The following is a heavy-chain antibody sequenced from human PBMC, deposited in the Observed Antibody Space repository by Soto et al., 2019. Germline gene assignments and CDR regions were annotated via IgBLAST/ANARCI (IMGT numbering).Heavy chain of an antibody. J-gene: IGHJ6*02. CDR1: GYTFTGYY. V-gene: IGHV1-2*02. D-gene: IGHD3-9*01. CDR2: INPNSGGT. CDR3: ARGTFLTYYYYGMDV. Sequence: ASVKVSCKASGYTFTGYYMHWVRQAPGQGLEWMGWINPNSGGTNYAQKFQGRVTMTRDTSISTAYMELSRLRSDDTAVYYCARGTFLTYYYYGMDVWGQGTTVTVSS.